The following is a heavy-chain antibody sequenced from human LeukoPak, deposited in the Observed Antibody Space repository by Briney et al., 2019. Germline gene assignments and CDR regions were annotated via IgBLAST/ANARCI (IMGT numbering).Heavy chain of an antibody. CDR3: VRVGGASSILSAFDI. D-gene: IGHD6-6*01. Sequence: SETLSLTCTVSGGSINSYNWSWIRQPPGKGLEWIGYIYYSETINYNPSLTSRVTISLDTYKNQVSLKLTSVTAADTAVSYCVRVGGASSILSAFDIWGQGAMVTVSS. CDR1: GGSINSYN. CDR2: IYYSETI. V-gene: IGHV4-59*01. J-gene: IGHJ3*02.